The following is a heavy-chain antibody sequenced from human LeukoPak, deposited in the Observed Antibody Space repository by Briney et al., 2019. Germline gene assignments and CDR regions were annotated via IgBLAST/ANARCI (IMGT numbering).Heavy chain of an antibody. J-gene: IGHJ4*02. V-gene: IGHV1-2*02. CDR2: INPNSGGT. CDR3: AGGDDYGGNSIFY. CDR1: GYTVTGYY. Sequence: ASVKVSCKASGYTVTGYYMHRVRQAPGQGLEWMGWINPNSGGTNYAQKFQGRVTMTRDTSITTAYLELSSLRSDDTAVYYCAGGDDYGGNSIFYWGQGTLVTVSS. D-gene: IGHD4-23*01.